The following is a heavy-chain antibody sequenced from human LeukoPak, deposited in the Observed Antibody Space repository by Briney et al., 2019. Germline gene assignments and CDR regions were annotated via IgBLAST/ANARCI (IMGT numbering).Heavy chain of an antibody. CDR1: GGSLSTYL. CDR2: IFHRGST. Sequence: PSETLSLTRSVSGGSLSTYLWSWIRQPPGKGLEWIGYIFHRGSTNYNPSLRSRVTISMDTSMNQFSLRLTSVTAADTAVYYCARDGGEVGASTWFDPWGQGTLVTVSS. D-gene: IGHD1-26*01. V-gene: IGHV4-59*13. CDR3: ARDGGEVGASTWFDP. J-gene: IGHJ5*02.